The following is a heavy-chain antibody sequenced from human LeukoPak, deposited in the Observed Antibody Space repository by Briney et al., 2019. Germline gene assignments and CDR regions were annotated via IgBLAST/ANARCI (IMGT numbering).Heavy chain of an antibody. CDR1: GFTVSSNY. CDR2: IYSGGST. D-gene: IGHD6-13*01. Sequence: GGSLRHSCAASGFTVSSNYMSWVRQAPGKGLEWVSVIYSGGSTYYADSVKGRFTISRDNSKNTLYLQMNSLRAEDTAVHYCARAYVAAAPLDIWGQGTMVTVSS. CDR3: ARAYVAAAPLDI. J-gene: IGHJ3*02. V-gene: IGHV3-66*01.